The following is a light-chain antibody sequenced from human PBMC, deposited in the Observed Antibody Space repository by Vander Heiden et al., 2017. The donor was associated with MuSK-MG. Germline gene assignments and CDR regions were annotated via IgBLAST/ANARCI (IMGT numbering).Light chain of an antibody. CDR1: ISYVGGYNY. CDR3: SSDACSNVVV. CDR2: EVT. V-gene: IGLV2-8*01. Sequence: QSALTQPPSASGSPGPSVTISCTGTISYVGGYNYVSCYHQHPGKAPKLMFYEVTKRPAGAPDRFSGSKSGNTASLTFSVHQAEDEADYYCSSDACSNVVVFGGGTKLTVL. J-gene: IGLJ2*01.